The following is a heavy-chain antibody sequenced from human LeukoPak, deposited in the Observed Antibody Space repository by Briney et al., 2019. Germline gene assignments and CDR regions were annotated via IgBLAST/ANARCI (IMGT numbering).Heavy chain of an antibody. CDR1: GFTFSSYA. CDR2: ISYDGTNK. Sequence: GGSLRLSCAASGFTFSSYAMHWVRQAPGKGLEWVAVISYDGTNKYFADSVKGRLTISRDNAKNSLYLQMNSLRAEDTAVCYCARGSGWYNNDAFDIWGQGTMVTVSS. V-gene: IGHV3-30-3*01. D-gene: IGHD6-19*01. J-gene: IGHJ3*02. CDR3: ARGSGWYNNDAFDI.